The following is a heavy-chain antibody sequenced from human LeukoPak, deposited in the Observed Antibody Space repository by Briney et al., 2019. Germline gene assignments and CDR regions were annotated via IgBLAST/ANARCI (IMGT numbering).Heavy chain of an antibody. V-gene: IGHV1-3*01. CDR2: INAGNGYT. D-gene: IGHD3-10*01. J-gene: IGHJ4*02. Sequence: ASVKVSCKTSGYTFTNYAIHWVRQAPGQRLEWMGWINAGNGYTKYSQKIHDRVSITRDTSASTAYMELSSLRSEDTAVYYCARATGTYYYYWGQGTLVTVSS. CDR3: ARATGTYYYY. CDR1: GYTFTNYA.